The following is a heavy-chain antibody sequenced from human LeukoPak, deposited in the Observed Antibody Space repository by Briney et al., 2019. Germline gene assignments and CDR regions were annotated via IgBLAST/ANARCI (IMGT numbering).Heavy chain of an antibody. J-gene: IGHJ4*02. CDR3: VKGGYNSGWSY. V-gene: IGHV3-23*01. CDR1: GFTFNSYA. Sequence: GGSLRPSCAASGFTFNSYAMSWVRQAPGKGLEWVSSISTSGGTYYADSVKGRFTISRDNSKNTLYLQMNSLRAEDTALYYCVKGGYNSGWSYWGQGTLVTVSS. CDR2: ISTSGGT. D-gene: IGHD6-19*01.